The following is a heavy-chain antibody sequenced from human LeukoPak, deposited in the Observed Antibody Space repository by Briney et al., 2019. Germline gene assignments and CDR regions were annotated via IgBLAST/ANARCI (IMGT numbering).Heavy chain of an antibody. J-gene: IGHJ6*04. CDR1: GFTFSSYE. D-gene: IGHD3-10*02. Sequence: PGGSLRLSCAASGFTFSSYEMNWVRQAPGKGLEWVSYISRSGSTIYYADSVKGRFTISRDNAKNSLYLQMNSLRPEDTAVYYCAELGITMIGGVWGKGTTVTISS. V-gene: IGHV3-48*03. CDR3: AELGITMIGGV. CDR2: ISRSGSTI.